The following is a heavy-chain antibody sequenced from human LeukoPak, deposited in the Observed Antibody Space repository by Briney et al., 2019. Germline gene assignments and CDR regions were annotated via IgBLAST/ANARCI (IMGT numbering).Heavy chain of an antibody. CDR1: GFTFNSFA. Sequence: GGSLRLSCAASGFTFNSFAMHWVRQAPGKGLEHLAFIQSDGGYKYHADSVKGRFTISRDNSRNTLYLQMNGLRGDDTAVYYCEKDLPVLQSWGLGTLVIVSS. CDR3: EKDLPVLQS. D-gene: IGHD3-16*01. CDR2: IQSDGGYK. J-gene: IGHJ5*02. V-gene: IGHV3-30*02.